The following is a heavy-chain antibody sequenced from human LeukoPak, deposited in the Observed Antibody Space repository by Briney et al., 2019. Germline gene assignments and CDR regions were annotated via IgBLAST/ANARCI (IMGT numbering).Heavy chain of an antibody. J-gene: IGHJ4*02. D-gene: IGHD3-10*01. CDR1: GFSLSTSGMC. V-gene: IGHV2-70*11. Sequence: ASGPTLVNPTQTLTLTCTFSGFSLSTSGMCVSWIRQPPGEALEWLARIDWDDDKYYSTSLKTRLTISKDTSKNQVVLTMTNMDPVDTATYYCARVSWGYYGSGEYYFDYWGQGTLVTVSS. CDR3: ARVSWGYYGSGEYYFDY. CDR2: IDWDDDK.